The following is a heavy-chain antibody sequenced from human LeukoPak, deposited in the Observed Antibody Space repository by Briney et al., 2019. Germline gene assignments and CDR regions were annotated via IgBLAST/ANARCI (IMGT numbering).Heavy chain of an antibody. J-gene: IGHJ4*02. CDR2: ISSNGGST. V-gene: IGHV3-64*01. D-gene: IGHD3-22*01. Sequence: SGGSLRLSCAASGFTFSSYAMHWVRQAPGKGLEYVSAISSNGGSTYYANSVKGRFTISRDNSKNMLYLQMGSLRAEDMAVYYCARGGVTMTTRYFDYWGQGTLVTVSS. CDR3: ARGGVTMTTRYFDY. CDR1: GFTFSSYA.